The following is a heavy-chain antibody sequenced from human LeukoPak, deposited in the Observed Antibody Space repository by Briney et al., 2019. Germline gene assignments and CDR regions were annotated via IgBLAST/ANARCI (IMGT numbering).Heavy chain of an antibody. CDR1: EYTFTGYY. CDR2: IIPIFGTA. Sequence: ASVKVSCKASEYTFTGYYMHWVRQAPGQGLEWMGGIIPIFGTANYAQKFQGRVTITADESTSTAYMELSSLRSEDTAVYYCASPSRGGCSSTSCYSLPFDYWGQGTLVTVSS. CDR3: ASPSRGGCSSTSCYSLPFDY. J-gene: IGHJ4*02. V-gene: IGHV1-69*13. D-gene: IGHD2-2*02.